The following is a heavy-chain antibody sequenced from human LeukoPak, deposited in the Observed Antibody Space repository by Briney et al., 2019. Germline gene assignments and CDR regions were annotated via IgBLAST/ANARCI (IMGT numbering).Heavy chain of an antibody. V-gene: IGHV3-21*01. CDR2: TSRSGRYI. CDR1: GFTFSSYS. D-gene: IGHD5-12*01. CDR3: ARDRLDIVATIRAFDY. Sequence: GGSLRLSCAASGFTFSSYSMNWVRQAPGKGLEWVSSTSRSGRYIYYADSVKGRFTISRDSAKNSLYLQMNSLRAEDTAVYYCARDRLDIVATIRAFDYWGQGTLVTVSS. J-gene: IGHJ4*02.